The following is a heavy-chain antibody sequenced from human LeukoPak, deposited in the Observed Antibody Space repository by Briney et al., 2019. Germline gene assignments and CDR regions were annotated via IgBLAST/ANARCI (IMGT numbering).Heavy chain of an antibody. V-gene: IGHV4-30-4*01. D-gene: IGHD3-22*01. CDR3: ARPYYYDSRIDP. CDR2: MYYSGST. CDR1: GGPISSGDYY. Sequence: SQTLSLTCTVSGGPISSGDYYWSWIRQPPGKGLEWIAYMYYSGSTYYNPSLKSRVTMSADTSKNQLSLKLSSVTAADTAVYYCARPYYYDSRIDPWGQGILVTVSS. J-gene: IGHJ5*02.